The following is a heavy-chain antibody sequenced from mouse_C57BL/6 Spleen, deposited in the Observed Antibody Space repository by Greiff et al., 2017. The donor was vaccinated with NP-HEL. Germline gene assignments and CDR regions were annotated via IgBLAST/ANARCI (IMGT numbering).Heavy chain of an antibody. J-gene: IGHJ3*01. D-gene: IGHD3-3*01. CDR2: IDPSDSYT. Sequence: QVQLQQPGAELVKPGASVKLSCKASGYTFTSYWMQWVKQRPGQGLEWIGEIDPSDSYTNYNQKFKGKATLTVDTSSSTAYMQLSSLTSEDSAVYYGAREGEAGGAYWGQGTLVTVSA. CDR1: GYTFTSYW. V-gene: IGHV1-50*01. CDR3: AREGEAGGAY.